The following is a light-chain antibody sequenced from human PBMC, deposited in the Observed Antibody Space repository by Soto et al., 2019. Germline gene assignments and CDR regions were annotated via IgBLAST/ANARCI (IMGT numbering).Light chain of an antibody. Sequence: ELVLTQSPGTLSLSPGERATLSCRASQSVSSSFLAWYQQKPGQAPRLLIYGAASRAPGIPDRFSGSGSRTDFTLSISRLEPEDFAVYYCQHYGDSRTFGQGTKVEIK. CDR2: GAA. CDR1: QSVSSSF. J-gene: IGKJ1*01. V-gene: IGKV3-20*01. CDR3: QHYGDSRT.